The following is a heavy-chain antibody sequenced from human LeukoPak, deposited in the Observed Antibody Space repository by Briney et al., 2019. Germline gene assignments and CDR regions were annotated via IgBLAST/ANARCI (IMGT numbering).Heavy chain of an antibody. CDR3: ARGGDYVWGSRLYYFDY. Sequence: GGSLRLSCAASGFTFSSYSMNWVRQAPGKGLEWVSYISSSSSTIYYADSVKGRFTISRDNAKNSLYLQMNSLRAEDTAVYYCARGGDYVWGSRLYYFDYWGQGTLVTVSS. J-gene: IGHJ4*02. D-gene: IGHD3-16*01. CDR1: GFTFSSYS. V-gene: IGHV3-48*04. CDR2: ISSSSSTI.